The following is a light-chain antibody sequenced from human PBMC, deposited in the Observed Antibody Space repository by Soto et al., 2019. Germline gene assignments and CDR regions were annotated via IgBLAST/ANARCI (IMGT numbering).Light chain of an antibody. V-gene: IGKV3-20*01. CDR1: QSVSSSY. CDR2: GAS. J-gene: IGKJ1*01. Sequence: EIVLTQSPGTLSLSPGERATLSCRASQSVSSSYLAWYQQKPGQAPRLLIYGASSRATGIPDRFSGSGSGTDFTLTISRLEPEDFAVYYCQQYGSSPTTFGQGAKVAIK. CDR3: QQYGSSPTT.